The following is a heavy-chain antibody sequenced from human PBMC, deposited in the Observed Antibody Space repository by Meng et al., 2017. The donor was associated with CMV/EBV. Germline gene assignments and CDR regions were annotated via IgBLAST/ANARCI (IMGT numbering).Heavy chain of an antibody. CDR3: ARDLMNCSSASCANWFDP. Sequence: PRGAGPGLEKPSEPLSRTCTVSGGSISSYYWSWIRQPAGKGLEWIGRIYTSGSTNYNPSLKSRVTMSVDKSKNQFSLKLSSVTAADTAVYYCARDLMNCSSASCANWFDPWGQGTLVTVSS. D-gene: IGHD2-2*01. CDR1: GGSISSYY. V-gene: IGHV4-4*07. CDR2: IYTSGST. J-gene: IGHJ5*02.